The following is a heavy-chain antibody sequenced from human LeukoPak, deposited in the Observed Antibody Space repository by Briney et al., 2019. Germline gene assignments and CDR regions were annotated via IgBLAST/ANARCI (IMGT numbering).Heavy chain of an antibody. J-gene: IGHJ6*02. CDR3: ARGTLRGNNGAYGMDV. V-gene: IGHV4-59*01. Sequence: SETLSLTCAVSGGSISNYYWSWIRQPPGKGLEWIGYIYNSGITNYNPSLKSRVTISVDTSKNHFSLTLTSVTAADTAQYYCARGTLRGNNGAYGMDVWGQGTTVTVYS. CDR1: GGSISNYY. CDR2: IYNSGIT. D-gene: IGHD3-10*01.